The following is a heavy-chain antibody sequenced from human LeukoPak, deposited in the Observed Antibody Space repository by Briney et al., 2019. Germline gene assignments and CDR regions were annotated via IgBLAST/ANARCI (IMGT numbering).Heavy chain of an antibody. V-gene: IGHV3-21*01. CDR1: GFTFSSYT. D-gene: IGHD4-23*01. CDR3: ARDRYGGNHGVGYFQH. J-gene: IGHJ1*01. Sequence: PGGSLRLSCAASGFTFSSYTMNWVRQAPGKGLEWVSSISITSDYIYYPDSMKGRFTISRDNAKNSLYLQMNSLRAEDTAVYYSARDRYGGNHGVGYFQHWGQGTLVTVSS. CDR2: ISITSDYI.